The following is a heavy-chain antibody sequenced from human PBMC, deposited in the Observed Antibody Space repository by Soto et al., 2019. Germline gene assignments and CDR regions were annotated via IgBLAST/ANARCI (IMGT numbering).Heavy chain of an antibody. CDR1: GFSVSSNY. CDR3: ARGLGQYSHDNRGYFHLDY. V-gene: IGHV3-53*01. Sequence: PGGSLRLSCTASGFSVSSNYLTWVRQAPGKGLKWISVLYTDGRAYYADSVKGRFTLSTDNSENSVYLQMNSLTADDAAVYYCARGLGQYSHDNRGYFHLDYWGQGALVTVSS. D-gene: IGHD3-22*01. CDR2: LYTDGRA. J-gene: IGHJ4*02.